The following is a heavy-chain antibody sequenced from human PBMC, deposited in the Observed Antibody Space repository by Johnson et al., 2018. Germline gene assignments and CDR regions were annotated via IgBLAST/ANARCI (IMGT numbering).Heavy chain of an antibody. CDR3: AKSAWLDAFDI. V-gene: IGHV3-48*01. CDR1: GFTFNNYN. Sequence: VQLVESGGGLVQPGGSLGLSCAASGFTFNNYNMNWVRQAPGKGLEWVSYISSSSSYIYYADSVKGRFTISRDNSKNTLYLQMNSLRAEDTAVYYCAKSAWLDAFDIWGQGTMVTVSS. CDR2: ISSSSSYI. J-gene: IGHJ3*02. D-gene: IGHD5-12*01.